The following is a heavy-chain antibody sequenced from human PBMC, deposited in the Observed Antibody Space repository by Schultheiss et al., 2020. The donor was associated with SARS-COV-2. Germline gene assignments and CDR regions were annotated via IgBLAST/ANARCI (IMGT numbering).Heavy chain of an antibody. J-gene: IGHJ6*02. Sequence: GGSLRLSCAASQFTFNSYYMHWVRQAPGKGLVWVSRINRDGSATNYADSVKGRFTISRDNSKNTVFLQMNSLRDDDTAVYYCARDLFTYGTYGMDVWGQGTTVTVSS. CDR1: QFTFNSYY. D-gene: IGHD2-21*01. CDR3: ARDLFTYGTYGMDV. CDR2: INRDGSAT. V-gene: IGHV3-74*01.